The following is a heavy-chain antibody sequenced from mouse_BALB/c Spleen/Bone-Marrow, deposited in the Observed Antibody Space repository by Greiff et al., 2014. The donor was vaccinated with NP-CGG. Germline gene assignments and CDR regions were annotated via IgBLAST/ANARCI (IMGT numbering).Heavy chain of an antibody. V-gene: IGHV1S137*01. D-gene: IGHD3-1*01. Sequence: LVESGAELVRPGVSVKFSCKGSGYTFTDFAIHWVKQSHTKSLEWIGVISPYYVDGGFNQKFRGKATMTIDKSSSTAYMELASPKSGDSAFYYCAIGCASGLYYYAMDYRGQGTSVTVSS. CDR1: GYTFTDFA. J-gene: IGHJ4*01. CDR3: AIGCASGLYYYAMDY. CDR2: ISPYYVDG.